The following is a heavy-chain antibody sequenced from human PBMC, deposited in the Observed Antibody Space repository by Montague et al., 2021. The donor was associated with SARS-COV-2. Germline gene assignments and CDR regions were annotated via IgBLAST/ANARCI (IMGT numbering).Heavy chain of an antibody. Sequence: SETLSLTCAVHGGSFSGYYWSWIRQPPGKGLEWIGEINHSGSTNYSPSLKSRVSISVDTSKNQFSLKLISVTAADTAVYYCAREDRWNWFDPWGQGILVTVSS. CDR1: GGSFSGYY. V-gene: IGHV4-34*01. D-gene: IGHD5-24*01. J-gene: IGHJ5*02. CDR2: INHSGST. CDR3: AREDRWNWFDP.